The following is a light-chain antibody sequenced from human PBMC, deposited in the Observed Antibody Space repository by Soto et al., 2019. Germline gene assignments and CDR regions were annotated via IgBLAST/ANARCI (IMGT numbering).Light chain of an antibody. Sequence: SYELTQPPSVSVSPGQTARITCSGDALPKQYAYWYQQKSGQAPVLVIYKDTERPSGIPERFSGSGSGTTVTLTISGVQAEDEADYYCQSADSSGTFVLFGGGTKLTVL. CDR1: ALPKQY. CDR2: KDT. V-gene: IGLV3-25*03. CDR3: QSADSSGTFVL. J-gene: IGLJ2*01.